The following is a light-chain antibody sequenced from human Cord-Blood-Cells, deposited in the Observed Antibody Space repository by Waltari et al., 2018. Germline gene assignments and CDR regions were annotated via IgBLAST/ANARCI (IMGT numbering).Light chain of an antibody. CDR1: QSVLYSSNNKNY. J-gene: IGKJ2*03. CDR3: QQYYSTPPYS. V-gene: IGKV4-1*01. CDR2: WAS. Sequence: DIVMTQSPDSLAVSLGERATINCKSSQSVLYSSNNKNYLAWYQQKPGQPPKLLIYWASTRESGFPDRFSGSGSVTDFTRTISSLQAEDVAVYYCQQYYSTPPYSFGQGTKLEIK.